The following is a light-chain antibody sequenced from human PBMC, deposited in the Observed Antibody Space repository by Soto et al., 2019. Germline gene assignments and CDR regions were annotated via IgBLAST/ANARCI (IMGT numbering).Light chain of an antibody. CDR1: SSDVGSYNL. J-gene: IGLJ2*01. Sequence: QSVLTQPASVSGSPGQSITISCTGTSSDVGSYNLVSWYQQHPGKAPQLMIYEGSKRPSGVSNRFSGSKSGNTASLTISGLQAEDDADYYCCSYAGSRTYVVFGGGTKLTVL. CDR2: EGS. CDR3: CSYAGSRTYVV. V-gene: IGLV2-23*01.